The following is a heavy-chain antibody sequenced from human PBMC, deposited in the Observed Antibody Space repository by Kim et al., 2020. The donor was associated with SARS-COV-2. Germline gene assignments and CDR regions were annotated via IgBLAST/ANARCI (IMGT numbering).Heavy chain of an antibody. Sequence: GGSLRLSCAASGFTFSSYAMHWVRQAPGKGLEWVAVISYDGSNKYYADSVKGRFTISRDNSKNTLYLQMNSLRAEDTAVYYCARASRFLEWSDAFDIWGQGTMVTVSS. CDR2: ISYDGSNK. J-gene: IGHJ3*02. D-gene: IGHD3-3*01. CDR3: ARASRFLEWSDAFDI. CDR1: GFTFSSYA. V-gene: IGHV3-30-3*01.